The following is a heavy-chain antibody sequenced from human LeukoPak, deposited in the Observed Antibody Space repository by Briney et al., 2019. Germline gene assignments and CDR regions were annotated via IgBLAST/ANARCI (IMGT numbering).Heavy chain of an antibody. CDR1: GDSICSVSYF. J-gene: IGHJ4*02. CDR2: IYTSGST. V-gene: IGHV4-61*02. CDR3: ARGIAAAFDY. D-gene: IGHD6-13*01. Sequence: SDTLSLTCTVSGDSICSVSYFGRWIRQPAGGGLEWIGRIYTSGSTNYNPSLKSRVTISVDTSKNQFSLKLSSVTAADTAVYYCARGIAAAFDYWGQGALVTVSS.